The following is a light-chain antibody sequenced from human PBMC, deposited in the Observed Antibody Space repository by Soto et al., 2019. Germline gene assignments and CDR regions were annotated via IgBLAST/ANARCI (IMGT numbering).Light chain of an antibody. V-gene: IGLV2-14*03. CDR3: SSFTGTTTLDV. CDR1: SSDVDAYKY. J-gene: IGLJ1*01. CDR2: GVS. Sequence: QSALTQPASVSGSPGQSITISCTGTSSDVDAYKYVSWYQQHPGKAPKLIIYGVSNRPSGVSNRFSGSKSGNTAFLTISGLQPEDEADYYCSSFTGTTTLDVFGTGTKVTVL.